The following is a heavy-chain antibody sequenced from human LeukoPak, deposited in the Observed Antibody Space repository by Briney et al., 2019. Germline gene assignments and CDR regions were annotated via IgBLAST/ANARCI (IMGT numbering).Heavy chain of an antibody. CDR3: ARIAYYGSGSYYSALGFDY. Sequence: GESLKISCKGSGYSFTSYWIGWVRQMPGKGLEWMGIIYPGDSDARYSPSFQGQVTISADKSISTAYLQWSSLKASDTAMYYCARIAYYGSGSYYSALGFDYWGQGTLVTVSS. J-gene: IGHJ4*02. CDR1: GYSFTSYW. V-gene: IGHV5-51*01. D-gene: IGHD3-10*01. CDR2: IYPGDSDA.